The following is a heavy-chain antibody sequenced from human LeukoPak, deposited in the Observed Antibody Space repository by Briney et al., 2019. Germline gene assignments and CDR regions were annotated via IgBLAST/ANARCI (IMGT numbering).Heavy chain of an antibody. CDR3: ARYDYGDYGDFDY. Sequence: PSETLSLTCTVSGGSISSSSYYWGWIRQPPGKGLEWIGSIYYSGSTYYNPSLKSRVTISVDTSKNQFSLKLSSVTAADTAVYYCARYDYGDYGDFDYWGQGTLVTVSS. J-gene: IGHJ4*02. CDR2: IYYSGST. V-gene: IGHV4-39*01. D-gene: IGHD4-17*01. CDR1: GGSISSSSYY.